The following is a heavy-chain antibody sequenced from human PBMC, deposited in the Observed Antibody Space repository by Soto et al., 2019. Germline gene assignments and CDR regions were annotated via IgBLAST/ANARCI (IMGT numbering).Heavy chain of an antibody. J-gene: IGHJ4*02. CDR3: ARGTTVETGNY. CDR2: IDPTGGNR. V-gene: IGHV1-46*01. CDR1: GYSITYNY. D-gene: IGHD4-17*01. Sequence: QAQLVQSAAEVKKPGASVKVSCKASGYSITYNYMHWVRQAPGKGLEWMGTIDPTGGNRNYAQKFQGRLTMTRDTSTSTVYMELSSLTSDDTAVYYCARGTTVETGNYWGQGTLVTVSS.